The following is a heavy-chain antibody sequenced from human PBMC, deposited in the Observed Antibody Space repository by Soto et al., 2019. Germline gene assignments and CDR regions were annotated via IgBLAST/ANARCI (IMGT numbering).Heavy chain of an antibody. Sequence: QVQLVQSGAEVMKPWASVKVSCTASGYTFTSYDINWVRQATGQGLERMGWMNPNMANTGDAQKCQGRVTMTRNTSISTADMELSSLRSEDTAVYYCARGWVRGMDVWGQGTTVTVSS. J-gene: IGHJ6*02. V-gene: IGHV1-8*01. CDR1: GYTFTSYD. D-gene: IGHD1-26*01. CDR2: MNPNMANT. CDR3: ARGWVRGMDV.